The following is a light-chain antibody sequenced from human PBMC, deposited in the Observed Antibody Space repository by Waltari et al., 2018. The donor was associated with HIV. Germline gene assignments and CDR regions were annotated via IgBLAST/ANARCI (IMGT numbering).Light chain of an antibody. CDR2: LTS. CDR1: QSLLHNNRYHV. CDR3: IQSLQRPCI. V-gene: IGKV2-28*01. J-gene: IGKJ5*01. Sequence: IVMTQSPLSLPVTSCEPASISCRSNQSLLHNNRYHVLDWYFQKPGQYPQLLIYLTSFRASGVPDRFSGSGAGTDFTQKISRVEAEDVGVYFGIQSLQRPCIFGQGTRLETK.